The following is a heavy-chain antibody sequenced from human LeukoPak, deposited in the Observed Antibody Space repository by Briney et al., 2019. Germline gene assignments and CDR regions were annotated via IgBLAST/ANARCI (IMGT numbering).Heavy chain of an antibody. CDR2: IKQDGSEK. Sequence: GGSLRLSCAASGFTFSSYWMSWVRQAPGKGLEWVANIKQDGSEKYYVDSVKGRFTISRDNSKNTLYLQMNSLRAEDTAVYYCAKDTYGDYEGXWGQGTLVTV. J-gene: IGHJ4*02. CDR3: AKDTYGDYEGX. V-gene: IGHV3-7*01. CDR1: GFTFSSYW. D-gene: IGHD4-17*01.